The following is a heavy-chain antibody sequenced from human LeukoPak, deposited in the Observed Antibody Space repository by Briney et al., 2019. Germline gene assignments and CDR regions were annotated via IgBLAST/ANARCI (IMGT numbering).Heavy chain of an antibody. CDR3: ARADMHYDSSGYYY. V-gene: IGHV1-18*01. Sequence: GASVTVSCKASGYTFTSYGISWVRQAPGRGLEWMGWISAYNGNTNYAQKLQGRVTMTTDTSTSTAYMELRSLRSDDTAVYYCARADMHYDSSGYYYWGQGTLVTVSS. CDR2: ISAYNGNT. CDR1: GYTFTSYG. D-gene: IGHD3-22*01. J-gene: IGHJ4*02.